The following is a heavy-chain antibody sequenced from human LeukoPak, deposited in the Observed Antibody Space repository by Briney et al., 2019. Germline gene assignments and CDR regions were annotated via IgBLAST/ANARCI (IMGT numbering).Heavy chain of an antibody. Sequence: SVQVSCQASGGTFSSYAISWVRQAPGQGLEWMGGIIPIFGTANYAQKFQGRVTITADESTSTAYMELSSLRSEDTAVFYCAGSLKFITMIPHYWGQGTLVTVSS. CDR3: AGSLKFITMIPHY. D-gene: IGHD3-22*01. V-gene: IGHV1-69*13. J-gene: IGHJ4*02. CDR1: GGTFSSYA. CDR2: IIPIFGTA.